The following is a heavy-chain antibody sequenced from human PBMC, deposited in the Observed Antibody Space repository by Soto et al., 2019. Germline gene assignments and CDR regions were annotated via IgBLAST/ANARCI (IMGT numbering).Heavy chain of an antibody. D-gene: IGHD6-19*01. CDR2: ISYSGVTT. Sequence: EVQLLESWGDLVQPGGSLRLSCAASGFTFNSCAMSWVRQAPGKGLEWVSTISYSGVTTYYTDSVKGRFTISRDNSKNTLYLQMDSLIAEDTAIYYCAKQGIAVAFEYFDFWGQGKMVTVS. V-gene: IGHV3-23*01. CDR3: AKQGIAVAFEYFDF. CDR1: GFTFNSCA. J-gene: IGHJ3*01.